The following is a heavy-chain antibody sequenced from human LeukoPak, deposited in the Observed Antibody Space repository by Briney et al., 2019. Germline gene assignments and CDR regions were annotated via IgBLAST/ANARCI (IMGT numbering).Heavy chain of an antibody. CDR3: AKEPFITGTTLFDY. V-gene: IGHV3-30-3*01. J-gene: IGHJ4*02. Sequence: GGSLRLSCAASGFTFSSYAMHWVRQAPGKGLEWVAVISYDGSNKYYADSVKGRFTISRDNSKNTLYLQMNSLRAEDTAVYYCAKEPFITGTTLFDYWGQGTLVTVSS. D-gene: IGHD1-14*01. CDR2: ISYDGSNK. CDR1: GFTFSSYA.